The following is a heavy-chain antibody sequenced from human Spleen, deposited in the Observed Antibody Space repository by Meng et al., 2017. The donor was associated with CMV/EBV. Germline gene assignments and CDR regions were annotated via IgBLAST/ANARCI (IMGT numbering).Heavy chain of an antibody. CDR3: AREANYYGPRGTNWFDP. Sequence: GSIKRYYWSWIRQPPGRGLEWVGHIYYTGNTNYNPSLRGRVTISLDTSKHRFSLWLSSVTAADTAVYYCAREANYYGPRGTNWFDPWGQGTLVTVSS. J-gene: IGHJ5*02. D-gene: IGHD3-10*01. CDR1: GSIKRYY. V-gene: IGHV4-59*01. CDR2: IYYTGNT.